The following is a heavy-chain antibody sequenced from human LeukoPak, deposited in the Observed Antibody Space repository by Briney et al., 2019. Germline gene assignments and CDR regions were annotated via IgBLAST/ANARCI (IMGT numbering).Heavy chain of an antibody. CDR1: GFTFSSYE. CDR3: AREDSSSLWYYYAMDV. J-gene: IGHJ6*02. D-gene: IGHD6-13*01. V-gene: IGHV3-48*03. CDR2: ISSSGSTI. Sequence: GGSLRLSCAASGFTFSSYEMNWVRQAPGKGLEWVSYISSSGSTIYYADSVKGRFTISRDNAKNSPFLQMNSLRAEDTAVYYCAREDSSSLWYYYAMDVWGQGTTVTVSS.